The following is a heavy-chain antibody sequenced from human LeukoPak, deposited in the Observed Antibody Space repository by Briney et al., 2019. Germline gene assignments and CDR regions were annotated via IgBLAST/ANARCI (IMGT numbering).Heavy chain of an antibody. CDR2: IYNDGNT. D-gene: IGHD5-18*01. V-gene: IGHV3-53*04. J-gene: IGHJ4*02. CDR3: ARRGYSHWGFDY. Sequence: GGSLRLSCAASGFTVSNNYMSWVRQAPGKGLEWVSVIYNDGNTYYADSVKGRFTISRHNSKNTLYLQMNSLRAEDTAVYYCARRGYSHWGFDYWGQGTLVTVSS. CDR1: GFTVSNNY.